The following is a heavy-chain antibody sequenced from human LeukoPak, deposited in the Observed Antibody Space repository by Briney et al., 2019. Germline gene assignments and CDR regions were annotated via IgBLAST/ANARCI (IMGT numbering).Heavy chain of an antibody. V-gene: IGHV3-23*01. D-gene: IGHD3-10*01. Sequence: TGGSLRLSCVASGFTISTYVVTWVRQAPGKGLEWVSDISGRDGNTDYADSVKGRFTISRDNSRNTLYLQMNTLRAEDTAVYYCVNYYYGSGSYYSNYWGQGTLVTVSS. CDR1: GFTISTYV. CDR3: VNYYYGSGSYYSNY. CDR2: ISGRDGNT. J-gene: IGHJ4*02.